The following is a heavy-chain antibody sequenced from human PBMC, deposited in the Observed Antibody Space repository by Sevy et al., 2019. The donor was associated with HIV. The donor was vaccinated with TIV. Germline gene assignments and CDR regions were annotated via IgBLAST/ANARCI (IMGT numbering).Heavy chain of an antibody. CDR2: ISAYNGNT. CDR3: ARELGCSSTSCYHTDAFDI. CDR1: GYTFSGYG. Sequence: ASVKVSCKASGYTFSGYGISWVRQAPGQGLEWMGWISAYNGNTNYAQKLQGRVTMTTDTSTSTAYMELRSLRSDDTAVYYGARELGCSSTSCYHTDAFDIWGQGTMVTVSS. V-gene: IGHV1-18*01. J-gene: IGHJ3*02. D-gene: IGHD2-2*01.